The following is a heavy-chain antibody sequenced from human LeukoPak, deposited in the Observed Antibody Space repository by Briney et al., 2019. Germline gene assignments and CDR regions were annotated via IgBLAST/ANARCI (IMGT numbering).Heavy chain of an antibody. D-gene: IGHD1-26*01. CDR1: GGSISSSSYY. V-gene: IGHV4-39*01. CDR2: IYYSGST. J-gene: IGHJ4*02. CDR3: ARLSGSYYSDRRYFDY. Sequence: SETLSLTCTVSGGSISSSSYYWGWIRQPPGKGLEWIGSIYYSGSTYYNPSLKSRVTISVDTSKNQFSLKLSSVTAADTAVYYCARLSGSYYSDRRYFDYWGQGTLVTVSS.